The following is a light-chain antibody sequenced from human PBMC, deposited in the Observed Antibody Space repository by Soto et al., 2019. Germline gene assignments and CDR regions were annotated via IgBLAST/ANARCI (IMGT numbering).Light chain of an antibody. J-gene: IGKJ1*01. Sequence: EIVMTQSPATLSVSPGERATLSCRASQSVSSNLAWYQQKPGQAPRLLIYGTSTRATGIPARFSGSWSGTEFTLTISSLQSEDVAVYYCQHYNNWPRTFGQGTKVEIK. CDR2: GTS. CDR3: QHYNNWPRT. V-gene: IGKV3-15*01. CDR1: QSVSSN.